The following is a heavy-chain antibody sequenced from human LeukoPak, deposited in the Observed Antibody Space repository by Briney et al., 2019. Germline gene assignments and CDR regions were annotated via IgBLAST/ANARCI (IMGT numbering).Heavy chain of an antibody. CDR2: ISGSGGGT. J-gene: IGHJ4*02. Sequence: PGGSLRLSCAVSGITLSNYGMSWARQAPGKGLEWVAGISGSGGGTNYADSVKGQFTISRDNSKNTLYLQMNSLRAEDTAVYFCAKRGVVIRVFLVGFHKEANYFDSWGQGALVTVSS. V-gene: IGHV3-23*01. D-gene: IGHD3-10*01. CDR3: AKRGVVIRVFLVGFHKEANYFDS. CDR1: GITLSNYG.